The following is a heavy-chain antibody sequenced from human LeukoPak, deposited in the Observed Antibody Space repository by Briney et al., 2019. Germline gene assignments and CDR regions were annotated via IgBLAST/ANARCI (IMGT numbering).Heavy chain of an antibody. J-gene: IGHJ4*02. CDR3: ARTENYYDSSGYPDY. Sequence: PSETLSLTCAVYGGSFSGYYWSWIRQPPGKGLEWIGYIYYSGSTNYNPSLKSRVTISVDTSKNQFSLKLSSVTAADTAVYYCARTENYYDSSGYPDYWGQGTLVTVSS. CDR1: GGSFSGYY. D-gene: IGHD3-22*01. CDR2: IYYSGST. V-gene: IGHV4-59*01.